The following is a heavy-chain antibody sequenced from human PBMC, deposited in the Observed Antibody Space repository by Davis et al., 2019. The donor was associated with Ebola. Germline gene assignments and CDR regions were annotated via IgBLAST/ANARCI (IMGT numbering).Heavy chain of an antibody. V-gene: IGHV3-7*01. CDR2: VKVDGSEK. CDR1: GFTFSDYW. Sequence: PGGSLRLSCAASGFTFSDYWMSWVRQAPGKGPEWVANVKVDGSEKYYVDSVRGRFTISRDNVKNSLYLQMNSLRAEDTAVYYCATKQGDYWGQGTLVTVSS. CDR3: ATKQGDY. J-gene: IGHJ4*02.